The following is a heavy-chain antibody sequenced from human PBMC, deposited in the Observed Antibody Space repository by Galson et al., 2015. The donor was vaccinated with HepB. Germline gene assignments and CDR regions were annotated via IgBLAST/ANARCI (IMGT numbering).Heavy chain of an antibody. V-gene: IGHV1-69*13. CDR2: IIPICGTA. Sequence: SVKVSCKVSGYTLTELSMHWVRQAPGQGLEWMGGIIPICGTANYAQKFQGRVTITADESTSTAYMELSSLRSEDTAVYYCARTLTGVTYYYDSSGALDAFDLWGQGTMVTVSS. CDR3: ARTLTGVTYYYDSSGALDAFDL. CDR1: GYTLTELS. D-gene: IGHD3-22*01. J-gene: IGHJ3*01.